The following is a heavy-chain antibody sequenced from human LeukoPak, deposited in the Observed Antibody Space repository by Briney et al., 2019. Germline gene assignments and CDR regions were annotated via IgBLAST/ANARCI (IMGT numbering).Heavy chain of an antibody. D-gene: IGHD3-10*02. Sequence: PGGSLRLSCAASGFTVHSNYMSWVRQAPGKGLEWVSVIERSGVTHYADSVKGRFTISRDNAKNSLYLQMNSLRAEDTAVYYCAELGITMIGGVWGKGTTVTISS. CDR2: IERSGVT. J-gene: IGHJ6*04. CDR1: GFTVHSNY. V-gene: IGHV3-53*01. CDR3: AELGITMIGGV.